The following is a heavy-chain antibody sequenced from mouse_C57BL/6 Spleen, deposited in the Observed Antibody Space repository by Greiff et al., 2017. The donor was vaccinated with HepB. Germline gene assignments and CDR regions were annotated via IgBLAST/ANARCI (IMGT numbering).Heavy chain of an antibody. V-gene: IGHV8-8*01. CDR1: GFSLSTFGMG. Sequence: QVTLKVSGPGILQPSQTLSLTCSFSGFSLSTFGMGVGWIRQPSGKGLEWLAHIWRDDDKYYNPALKSRLTISKDTSKNQVFLKIANVDTADTATYYCARTLNYYGSSDFDYWGQGTTLTVSS. CDR2: IWRDDDK. CDR3: ARTLNYYGSSDFDY. J-gene: IGHJ2*01. D-gene: IGHD1-1*01.